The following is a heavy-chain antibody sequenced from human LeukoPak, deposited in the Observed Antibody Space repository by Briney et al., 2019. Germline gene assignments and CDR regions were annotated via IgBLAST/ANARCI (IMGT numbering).Heavy chain of an antibody. CDR3: ARVEVVVSFGAFDI. J-gene: IGHJ3*02. CDR1: GFIFNNYA. D-gene: IGHD3-22*01. CDR2: ISWNSGSI. Sequence: GGSLRLSCAGSGFIFNNYAMHWVRQPPGKGLEWVSGISWNSGSIDYADSVKGRFTISRDNAKNSLYLQMNSLRAEDTAVYYCARVEVVVSFGAFDIWGQGTMVTVSS. V-gene: IGHV3-9*01.